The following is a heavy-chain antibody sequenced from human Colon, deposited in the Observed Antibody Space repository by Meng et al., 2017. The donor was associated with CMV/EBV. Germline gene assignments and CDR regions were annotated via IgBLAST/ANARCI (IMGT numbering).Heavy chain of an antibody. D-gene: IGHD6-19*01. CDR3: ARDSYSSGWYGGDAFHI. CDR2: VYYSGST. J-gene: IGHJ3*02. Sequence: SETLSLTCTVSGGSISSSTYYWGWIRQPPGKGLEWIGSVYYSGSTYYNPSLKSRVTISVDTSKNQFSLKLSSVTAADTAVYYCARDSYSSGWYGGDAFHIWGQGTMVTVSS. CDR1: GGSISSSTYY. V-gene: IGHV4-39*07.